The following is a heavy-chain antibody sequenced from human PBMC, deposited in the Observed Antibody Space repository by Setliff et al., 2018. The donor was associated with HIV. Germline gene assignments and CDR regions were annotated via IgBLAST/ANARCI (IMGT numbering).Heavy chain of an antibody. J-gene: IGHJ3*02. D-gene: IGHD5-12*01. CDR1: GYTFTSYD. V-gene: IGHV1-8*02. CDR3: ARDLRWLRIRFSDAFDI. CDR2: MNPNSGNT. Sequence: ASVKVSCKASGYTFTSYDINWVRQATGQGLEWMGWMNPNSGNTGYAQKFQGRVTMTRNTSISTAYMELSSLRSEDTAVYYCARDLRWLRIRFSDAFDIWGQGTMVTVSS.